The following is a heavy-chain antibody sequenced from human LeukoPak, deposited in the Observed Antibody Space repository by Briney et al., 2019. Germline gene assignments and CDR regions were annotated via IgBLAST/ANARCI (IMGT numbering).Heavy chain of an antibody. D-gene: IGHD7-27*01. CDR3: GRGHWGLDY. Sequence: GGSLRLFCAASGFTFSDSYMTWIRHAPGKGLEWVSYISNSGSSIYYADSVKGRFTTSRDNAKSSLYLQMNSLRAEDTAVYYCGRGHWGLDYWGQGALVTVSS. V-gene: IGHV3-11*04. J-gene: IGHJ4*02. CDR2: ISNSGSSI. CDR1: GFTFSDSY.